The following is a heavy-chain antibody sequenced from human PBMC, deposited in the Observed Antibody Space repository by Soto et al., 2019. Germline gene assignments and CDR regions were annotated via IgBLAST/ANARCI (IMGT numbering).Heavy chain of an antibody. CDR3: AKDLSITMIVVVIRALDAFDI. D-gene: IGHD3-22*01. Sequence: GGSLRLSCAASGFTFSSYAMSWVRQAPGKGLEWVSAISGSGGSTYYADSVKGRFTISRDNSKNTLYLKMKSLRAEYTVVYYCAKDLSITMIVVVIRALDAFDIWGQGTMVTVSS. CDR2: ISGSGGST. CDR1: GFTFSSYA. V-gene: IGHV3-23*01. J-gene: IGHJ3*02.